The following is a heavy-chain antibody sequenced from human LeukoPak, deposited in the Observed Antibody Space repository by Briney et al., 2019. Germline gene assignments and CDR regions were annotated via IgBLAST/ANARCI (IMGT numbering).Heavy chain of an antibody. V-gene: IGHV3-23*01. CDR2: LTGRGDSA. CDR1: GFTFSNYA. Sequence: GALRLSCGASGFTFSNYAMYWVRQAPGKGLEWVSGLTGRGDSAYYADSVKGRFTISRDNSKNTLYLEMNSLRADDTAVYYCAKRGNTISFFDPWGQGTLVTVST. D-gene: IGHD1-1*01. CDR3: AKRGNTISFFDP. J-gene: IGHJ5*02.